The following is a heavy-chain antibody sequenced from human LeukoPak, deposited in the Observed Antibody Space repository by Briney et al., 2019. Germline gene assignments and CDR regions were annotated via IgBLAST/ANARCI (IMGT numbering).Heavy chain of an antibody. CDR2: IVVGSGNT. D-gene: IGHD6-13*01. V-gene: IGHV1-58*01. CDR1: GFTFTSSA. Sequence: PWTSVKVSCKASGFTFTSSAVQWVRQARGQRLEWIRWIVVGSGNTNYAQKFQERVTITRDMSTSTAYMELSSLRSEDTAVYYCAAFTAAGPEILFDYWGQGTLVTVSS. J-gene: IGHJ4*02. CDR3: AAFTAAGPEILFDY.